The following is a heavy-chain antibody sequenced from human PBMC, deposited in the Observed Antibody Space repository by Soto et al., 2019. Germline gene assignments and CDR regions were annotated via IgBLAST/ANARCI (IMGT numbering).Heavy chain of an antibody. J-gene: IGHJ5*02. Sequence: GGSLRLSCAASGFTFSSYWMTWVRQAPGKGLEWAASIKEDGSEKYYVGSVKGRFTISRDNAKNSLYLQMSSLRDEDTAVYYCARGRASCDHWGQGTLVTVSS. V-gene: IGHV3-7*01. CDR2: IKEDGSEK. CDR3: ARGRASCDH. CDR1: GFTFSSYW. D-gene: IGHD2-21*01.